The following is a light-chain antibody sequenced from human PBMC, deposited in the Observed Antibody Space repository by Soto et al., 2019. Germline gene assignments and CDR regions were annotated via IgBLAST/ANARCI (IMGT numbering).Light chain of an antibody. CDR1: SSDVGIYNR. V-gene: IGLV2-18*02. Sequence: SLLTQPPSLSGSPGQSVTLSCTGTSSDVGIYNRVSWYQQPPGTAPKLIIYGVNNRPSGVPDRFSGSKSGNTASLTISGLQAEDEADYYCSSSSSINTYVFGTGTKVTVL. CDR3: SSSSSINTYV. J-gene: IGLJ1*01. CDR2: GVN.